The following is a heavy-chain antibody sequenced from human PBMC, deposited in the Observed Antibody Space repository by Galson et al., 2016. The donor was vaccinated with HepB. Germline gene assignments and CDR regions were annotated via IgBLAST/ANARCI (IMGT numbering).Heavy chain of an antibody. J-gene: IGHJ4*02. CDR3: ARYGSWTGFDH. CDR1: ADTISITGYF. V-gene: IGHV4-31*03. D-gene: IGHD6-13*01. Sequence: QVQLQASGPGLVKPSETLSLTCTVSADTISITGYFWSWIRQHPGRGLECIGYLSHGGSPYFNPSLKSRITMSVDTSKNQFSLDLTSVTAADTAVYFCARYGSWTGFDHWSQGTLVTVSS. CDR2: LSHGGSP.